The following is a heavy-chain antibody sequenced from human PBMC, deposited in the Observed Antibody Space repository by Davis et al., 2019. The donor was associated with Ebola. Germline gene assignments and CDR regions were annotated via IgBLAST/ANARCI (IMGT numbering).Heavy chain of an antibody. J-gene: IGHJ3*02. V-gene: IGHV4-59*01. CDR1: GGSISSYY. D-gene: IGHD6-19*01. CDR2: IYYSGST. CDR3: ARRDSSGWLSDAFDI. Sequence: GSLRLSCTVSGGSISSYYWSWIRQPPGKGLEWIGYIYYSGSTNYNPSLKSRVTISVDTSKNQFSLKLSSVTAADTAVYYCARRDSSGWLSDAFDIWGQGTMVTVSS.